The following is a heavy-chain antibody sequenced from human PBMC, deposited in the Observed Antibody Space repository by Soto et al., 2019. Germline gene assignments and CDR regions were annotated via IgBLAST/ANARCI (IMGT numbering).Heavy chain of an antibody. V-gene: IGHV3-33*01. CDR3: ARDRRYSSSSAYYYGMDV. CDR1: GFTFSSYG. CDR2: IWYDGSNK. Sequence: GGSLRLSXAASGFTFSSYGMHWVRQAPGKGLEWVAVIWYDGSNKHYVDSVKGRFTISRDNSKNTLYLQMNSLRAEDTAVYYCARDRRYSSSSAYYYGMDVWGQGTTVTVSS. D-gene: IGHD6-6*01. J-gene: IGHJ6*02.